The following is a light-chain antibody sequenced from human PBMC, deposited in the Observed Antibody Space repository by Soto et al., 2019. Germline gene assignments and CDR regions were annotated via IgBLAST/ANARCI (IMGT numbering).Light chain of an antibody. CDR3: QQYGSSPWT. Sequence: ESVLTQAPGALSLSTGERDTLSCRASQSVSSNYLAWYQQKPGQAPRPLIYGASSRATGIPDRFSGSGAGTDFTLTISRLESEDFAVYYCQQYGSSPWTFGQGTKVDIK. J-gene: IGKJ1*01. CDR2: GAS. V-gene: IGKV3-20*01. CDR1: QSVSSNY.